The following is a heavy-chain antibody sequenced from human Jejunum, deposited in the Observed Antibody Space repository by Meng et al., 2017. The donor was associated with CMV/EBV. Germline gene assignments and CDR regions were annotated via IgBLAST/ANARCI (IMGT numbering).Heavy chain of an antibody. V-gene: IGHV1-18*01. D-gene: IGHD6-13*01. Sequence: QVHRIQSGAEVKRSGPSGKASCKAPGYTFTSYGISWVRQAPGQGLEWMGWISAYNGNTNYAQKLQGRVTMTPDTSTSTAYMELRSLRSDDTAVYYCAASSSSWYQNWFDPWGQGTLVTVSS. CDR1: GYTFTSYG. CDR2: ISAYNGNT. J-gene: IGHJ5*02. CDR3: AASSSSWYQNWFDP.